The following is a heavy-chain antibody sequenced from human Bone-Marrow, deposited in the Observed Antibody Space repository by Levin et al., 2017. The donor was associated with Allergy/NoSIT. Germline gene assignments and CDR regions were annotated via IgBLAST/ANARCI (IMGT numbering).Heavy chain of an antibody. D-gene: IGHD6-19*01. CDR1: GFTFSGSA. J-gene: IGHJ6*02. CDR2: IRSKAISYAT. CDR3: TRAVAGTACMDV. Sequence: GGSLRLSCAASGFTFSGSAMHWVRQASGKGLEWVGRIRSKAISYATAYAASVKGRFTISRDDSKNTAYLQMNSLKTEDTAVYYCTRAVAGTACMDVWGQGTTVTVSS. V-gene: IGHV3-73*01.